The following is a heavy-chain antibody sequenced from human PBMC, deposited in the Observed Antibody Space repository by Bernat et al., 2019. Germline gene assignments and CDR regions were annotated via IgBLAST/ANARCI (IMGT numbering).Heavy chain of an antibody. D-gene: IGHD3-22*01. CDR3: AREKTMIVVGDAFDI. CDR2: ISYDGSNK. CDR1: GFTFSSYG. J-gene: IGHJ3*02. V-gene: IGHV3-30*03. Sequence: QVQLVESGGGVVQPGRSLRLSCAASGFTFSSYGMHWVRQAPGKGLEWVAVISYDGSNKYYADSVKGRFTISRDNSKNTLYLQMNSLRAEDTAVYYCAREKTMIVVGDAFDIWGQGTMVTVSS.